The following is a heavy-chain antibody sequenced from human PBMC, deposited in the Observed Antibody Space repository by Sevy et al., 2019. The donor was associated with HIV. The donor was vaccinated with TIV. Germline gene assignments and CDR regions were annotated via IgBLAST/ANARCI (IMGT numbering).Heavy chain of an antibody. CDR1: GFTFSSYG. J-gene: IGHJ3*02. V-gene: IGHV3-33*01. D-gene: IGHD6-13*01. CDR3: AGRRYSSSWSHDAFDI. CDR2: IWYDGSNK. Sequence: GGSLRLSCAASGFTFSSYGMHWVRQAPGKGLEWVAVIWYDGSNKYYADSVKGRFTISRDNSKNTLYLQMNSLRAEDTDVYSCAGRRYSSSWSHDAFDIWGQGTMVTVSS.